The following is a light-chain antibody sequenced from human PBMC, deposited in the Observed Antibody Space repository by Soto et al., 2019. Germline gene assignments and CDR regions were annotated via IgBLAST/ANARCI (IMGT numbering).Light chain of an antibody. CDR3: QQYGSSPIT. V-gene: IGKV3-20*01. CDR1: QSVSSNF. CDR2: AAS. J-gene: IGKJ5*01. Sequence: EIVLTQSPGTLSLSPGERATLSCRASQSVSSNFLAWYQQKSGQAPRLLIYAASSRATGIPGRFSGSGSGTGFTLTIRRLEPEDFAVYYCQQYGSSPITFGQGTRLEIK.